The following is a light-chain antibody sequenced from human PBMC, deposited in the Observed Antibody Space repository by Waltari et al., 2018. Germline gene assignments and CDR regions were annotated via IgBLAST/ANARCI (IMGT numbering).Light chain of an antibody. J-gene: IGKJ4*01. CDR3: QQYNDWPLT. CDR1: HSVRST. V-gene: IGKV3-15*01. CDR2: GAS. Sequence: EVVITQSPATLSVSVGDSATLSCRASHSVRSTFAWYQQKPGQAPRLLIYGASTRASGIPARFSGSGSGTEFTLTISSLQSEDFAVDFCQQYNDWPLTFGGGTKVEIK.